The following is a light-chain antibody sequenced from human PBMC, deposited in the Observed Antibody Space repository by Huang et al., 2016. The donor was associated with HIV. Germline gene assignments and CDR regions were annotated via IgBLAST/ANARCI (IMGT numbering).Light chain of an antibody. V-gene: IGKV1-39*01. CDR1: QSIAKY. CDR2: ATS. Sequence: DIQMTQSPSSLSASLGDRVIITCRASQSIAKYLNWYQQMPGKAPKLLIPATSTLQGGVPSRFSGSGSGTDFTLSISGMQPEDTATYYCQQSYRAPRTFGQGTMVEF. CDR3: QQSYRAPRT. J-gene: IGKJ2*01.